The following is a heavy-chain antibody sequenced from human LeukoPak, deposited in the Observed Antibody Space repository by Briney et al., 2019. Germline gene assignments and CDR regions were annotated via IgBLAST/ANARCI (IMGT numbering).Heavy chain of an antibody. J-gene: IGHJ4*02. CDR3: ARDTTWIQLWLHY. CDR2: INAGNGNT. CDR1: GYTFTSYA. V-gene: IGHV1-3*01. D-gene: IGHD5-18*01. Sequence: ASVKVSCKASGYTFTSYAMHWVRQAPGQRLEWVGWINAGNGNTKYSQKFQGRVTITRDTSASTAYMELSSLRSEDTAVYYCARDTTWIQLWLHYWGQGTLVTVSS.